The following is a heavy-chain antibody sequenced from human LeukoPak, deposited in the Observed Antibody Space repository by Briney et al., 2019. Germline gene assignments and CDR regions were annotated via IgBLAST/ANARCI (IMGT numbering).Heavy chain of an antibody. CDR2: IYSGGST. CDR1: GFTVSSNY. CDR3: ASASSSSPWRFDY. V-gene: IGHV3-53*01. J-gene: IGHJ4*02. D-gene: IGHD6-6*01. Sequence: PGGSLRLSCAASGFTVSSNYMIWVRLAPGKGLEWVSVIYSGGSTYYADSVKGRFTISRDNSKNTLYLQMNSLRAEDTAVYYCASASSSSPWRFDYWGQGTLVTVSS.